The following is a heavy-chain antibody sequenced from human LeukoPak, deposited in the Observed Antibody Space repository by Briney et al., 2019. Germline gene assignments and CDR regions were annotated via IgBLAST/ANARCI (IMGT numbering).Heavy chain of an antibody. D-gene: IGHD3-10*01. Sequence: PSETLSLTCTVSGGSISSGSYYWSWIRQPAGKGLEWIGRIYTSGSTNYNPSLKSRVTISYTSKNQFSLKLNSVTAADTAVYYCARARHYYGSGSYYTDVWGKGTTVTVSS. CDR1: GGSISSGSYY. J-gene: IGHJ6*04. CDR3: ARARHYYGSGSYYTDV. V-gene: IGHV4-61*02. CDR2: IYTSGST.